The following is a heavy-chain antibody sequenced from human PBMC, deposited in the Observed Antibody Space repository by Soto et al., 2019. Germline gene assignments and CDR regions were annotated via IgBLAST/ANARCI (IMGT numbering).Heavy chain of an antibody. D-gene: IGHD4-17*01. V-gene: IGHV3-48*02. Sequence: EVQLVESGGGLVQPGGSLRLSCAASGFTFSSYSMNWVRQAPGKGLEWVSYISSSSSTIYYADSVKGRFTISRDNAKNSLHLQMNSLRDEDTVVYYCARRSNYGDYDYWGQGTLVTVSS. CDR2: ISSSSSTI. CDR3: ARRSNYGDYDY. J-gene: IGHJ4*02. CDR1: GFTFSSYS.